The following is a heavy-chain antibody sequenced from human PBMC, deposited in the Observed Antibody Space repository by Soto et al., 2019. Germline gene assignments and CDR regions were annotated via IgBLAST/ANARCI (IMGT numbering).Heavy chain of an antibody. V-gene: IGHV1-69*04. CDR3: ARDSGYDYHYYYYMDV. CDR2: IIPILGIA. CDR1: GGTFSSYT. Sequence: SVKVSCKASGGTFSSYTISWVRQAPGQGLEWMGRIIPILGIANYAQKFQGRVTITADKSTSTAYMELSSLRSEDTAVYYCARDSGYDYHYYYYMDVWGKGTTVTVSS. J-gene: IGHJ6*03. D-gene: IGHD5-12*01.